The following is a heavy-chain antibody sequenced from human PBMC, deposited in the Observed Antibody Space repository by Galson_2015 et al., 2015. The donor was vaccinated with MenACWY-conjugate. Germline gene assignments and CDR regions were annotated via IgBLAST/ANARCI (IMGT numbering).Heavy chain of an antibody. CDR1: GFTFSSYS. D-gene: IGHD6-13*01. CDR3: ARGFSSSGGPPSG. CDR2: ISSSSSYI. V-gene: IGHV3-21*01. J-gene: IGHJ4*02. Sequence: SLRLSCAASGFTFSSYSMNWVRQAPGKGLEWVSSISSSSSYIYYADSVKGRFTISRDNAKNSLYLQMNSLRAEDTAVYYCARGFSSSGGPPSGWGQGTLVTVSS.